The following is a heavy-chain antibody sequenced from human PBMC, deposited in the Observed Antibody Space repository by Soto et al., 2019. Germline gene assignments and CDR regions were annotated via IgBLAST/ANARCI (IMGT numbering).Heavy chain of an antibody. J-gene: IGHJ4*02. V-gene: IGHV3-66*01. CDR3: ARGWLRSYFDY. D-gene: IGHD5-12*01. CDR2: IYSDGST. Sequence: EVQLVESGGGLVQPGGSLRLSCAASGFTVSSNYMSWVRQAPGKGLEWVSVIYSDGSTYYADSVKGRFTISRDNSKNTLYLQMNSLRAEDTAVYYCARGWLRSYFDYWGQGTLVTVSS. CDR1: GFTVSSNY.